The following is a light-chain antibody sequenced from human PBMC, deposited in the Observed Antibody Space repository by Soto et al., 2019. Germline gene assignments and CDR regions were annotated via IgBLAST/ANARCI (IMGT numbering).Light chain of an antibody. CDR1: QGISKY. V-gene: IGKV1-27*01. J-gene: IGKJ1*01. CDR2: AAS. CDR3: QKYNSAPRT. Sequence: DIQMTQSPSSLSASVGDRVTLSCRASQGISKYLAWYQQRPGKVPRLLIFAASTLQSGVPSRFSGSGSGTDFTLTISSLQPEDVATYYCQKYNSAPRTFGQGTKVDI.